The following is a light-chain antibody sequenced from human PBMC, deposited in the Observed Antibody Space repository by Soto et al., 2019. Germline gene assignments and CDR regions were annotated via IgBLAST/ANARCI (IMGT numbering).Light chain of an antibody. CDR3: QQYNSYSGLT. J-gene: IGKJ4*01. CDR2: AAS. Sequence: DIQMTQSPSTLSASVGDRVTITCRASQSVSNWLAWYQQKPGKAPKLLVYAASTLESGVPSRFSGSGSGTEFTLTISSLQPDDFTTYYCQQYNSYSGLTFGGGTKVDIK. CDR1: QSVSNW. V-gene: IGKV1-5*01.